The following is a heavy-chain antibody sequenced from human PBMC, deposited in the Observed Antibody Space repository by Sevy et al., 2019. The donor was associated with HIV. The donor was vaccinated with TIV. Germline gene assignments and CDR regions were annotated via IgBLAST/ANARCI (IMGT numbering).Heavy chain of an antibody. CDR2: HYYNGHI. Sequence: SETLSLTCTVSGGSITSLYWNWIRRPPGKGLEWIATHYYNGHINDNPSLKSRVTLSLDTSKNQFSLRLSSVTAADTAMYYCAGENAWGRGYSWGQGTLVTVSS. V-gene: IGHV4-59*08. CDR3: AGENAWGRGYS. D-gene: IGHD1-26*01. J-gene: IGHJ4*02. CDR1: GGSITSLY.